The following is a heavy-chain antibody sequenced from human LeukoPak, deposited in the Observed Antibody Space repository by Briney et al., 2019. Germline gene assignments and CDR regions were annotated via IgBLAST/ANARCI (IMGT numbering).Heavy chain of an antibody. J-gene: IGHJ4*02. Sequence: SGGSLRLSCAASGFIFSSYGMHWVRQAPGKGLEWVAVISYDGRNRYSSDSVKGRFTISRDNAKNSLYLQMNSLRAEDTAVYYCARDQGWGYYGSGSYVDYWGQGTLVTVSS. D-gene: IGHD3-10*01. CDR1: GFIFSSYG. CDR2: ISYDGRNR. CDR3: ARDQGWGYYGSGSYVDY. V-gene: IGHV3-30*03.